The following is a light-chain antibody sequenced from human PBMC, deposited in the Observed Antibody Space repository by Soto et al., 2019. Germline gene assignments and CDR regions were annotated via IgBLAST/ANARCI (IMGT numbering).Light chain of an antibody. J-gene: IGKJ1*01. CDR1: QSVSSNN. Sequence: EIVLTQSPGTLSLSPGERATLSCRASQSVSSNNLAWYQHKRGQAPRLLMYGASSRATGIPDRFSGSGSGTDFTLTITRLEPGDFAVYYCQQYGASPRTFGQGTKVEIK. CDR2: GAS. V-gene: IGKV3-20*01. CDR3: QQYGASPRT.